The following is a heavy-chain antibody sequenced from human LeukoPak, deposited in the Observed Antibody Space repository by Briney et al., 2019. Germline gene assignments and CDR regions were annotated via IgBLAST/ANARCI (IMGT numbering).Heavy chain of an antibody. J-gene: IGHJ4*02. CDR3: ARDSRLGQQLDSFDY. CDR1: GGSFSGYY. D-gene: IGHD6-13*01. V-gene: IGHV4-4*07. Sequence: SETLSLTCTVSGGSFSGYYCTWIRQPAGKGLEWIGRIYTSGSTNYNPSLKSRVTMSVDTSKNQFSLKLSSVTAADTAVYYCARDSRLGQQLDSFDYWGQGTLVTVSS. CDR2: IYTSGST.